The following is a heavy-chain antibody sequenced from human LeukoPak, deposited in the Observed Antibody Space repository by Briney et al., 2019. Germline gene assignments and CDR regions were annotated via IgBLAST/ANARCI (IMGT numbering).Heavy chain of an antibody. D-gene: IGHD1-1*01. CDR3: ASCHWPYCYYYMEV. V-gene: IGHV3-30*03. Sequence: TGGSLRLSCAASGFSFSSYGMHWVRQAPGKGLEWVAVISFDGSNEYYADSVKGRFTISRDNSKNTLYLQMSSLRAEDTAVYYCASCHWPYCYYYMEVWGEGTTVAVSS. CDR1: GFSFSSYG. J-gene: IGHJ6*03. CDR2: ISFDGSNE.